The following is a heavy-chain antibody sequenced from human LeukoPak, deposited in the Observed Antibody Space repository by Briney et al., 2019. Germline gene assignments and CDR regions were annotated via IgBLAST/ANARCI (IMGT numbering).Heavy chain of an antibody. Sequence: SQTLSLTCTVSGGSISSGDYYWSWIRQPPGKGLEWIGYIYYSGSTYYNPSLKSRVTISVDTSKNQFSLKLSSVTAADTAVYYCGRDAGSYWDEHPYYFDYWGQGTLVTVSS. CDR1: GGSISSGDYY. D-gene: IGHD1-1*01. V-gene: IGHV4-30-4*01. CDR3: GRDAGSYWDEHPYYFDY. CDR2: IYYSGST. J-gene: IGHJ4*02.